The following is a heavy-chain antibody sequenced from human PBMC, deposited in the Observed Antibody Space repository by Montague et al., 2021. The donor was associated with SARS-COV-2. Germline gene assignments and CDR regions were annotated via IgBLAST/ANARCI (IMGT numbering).Heavy chain of an antibody. CDR1: GFTFSNYD. D-gene: IGHD3-16*02. CDR2: ISTSAYTT. V-gene: IGHV3-48*03. CDR3: TRDYRSIVGDGLDI. Sequence: SLILSCAASGFTFSNYDVNWVRQAPGKGPEWISYISTSAYTTSYAGSVKGRFTISRDNGKNSLYLQMNSLRVEDTAVYYCTRDYRSIVGDGLDIWGQGTKVTVSS. J-gene: IGHJ3*02.